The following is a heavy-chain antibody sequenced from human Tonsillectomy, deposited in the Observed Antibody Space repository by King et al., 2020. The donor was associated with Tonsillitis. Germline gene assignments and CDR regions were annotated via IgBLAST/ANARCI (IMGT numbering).Heavy chain of an antibody. CDR3: AKDSDCSGGSCYSGLNWFDP. V-gene: IGHV4-59*01. D-gene: IGHD2-15*01. CDR2: IYSSGST. Sequence: QLQESGPGLVKPSETLSLTCTVSGGSISTYYWSWIRQPPGKGLEWVGDIYSSGSTNYNPSLKSRVTISVDTSKNQFSLKLSSVTAADTAVYYCAKDSDCSGGSCYSGLNWFDPGGRGTLATVSS. CDR1: GGSISTYY. J-gene: IGHJ5*02.